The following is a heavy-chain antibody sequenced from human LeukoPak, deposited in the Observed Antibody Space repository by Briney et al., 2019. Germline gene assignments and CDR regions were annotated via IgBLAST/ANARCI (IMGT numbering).Heavy chain of an antibody. CDR2: IYPGDSDT. CDR1: GYSFTTYW. V-gene: IGHV5-51*01. J-gene: IGHJ5*02. Sequence: GESLNISCKGSGYSFTTYWIGWARQMPGKGLEWMGIIYPGDSDTTYSPSFRGQVTIPVDKSIRTAYLQWSSLKASDTAMYYCARQRDDAYDSSGYFGAWGQGTLVTVSS. CDR3: ARQRDDAYDSSGYFGA. D-gene: IGHD3-22*01.